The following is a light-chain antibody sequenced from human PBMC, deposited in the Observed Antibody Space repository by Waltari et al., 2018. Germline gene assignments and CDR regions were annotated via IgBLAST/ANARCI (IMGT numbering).Light chain of an antibody. CDR2: EDN. V-gene: IGLV6-57*02. CDR3: QSYDSSLWV. CDR1: SGSIARNY. Sequence: NFMLTQPHSVSESPGKTVTISCTGSSGSIARNYVQWYQQRPGSAPTTVIYEDNQRPSGVPGRLSGTIAGSSNSASLTISVLKTEDEADDYCQSYDSSLWVSCVGTKLTVL. J-gene: IGLJ3*02.